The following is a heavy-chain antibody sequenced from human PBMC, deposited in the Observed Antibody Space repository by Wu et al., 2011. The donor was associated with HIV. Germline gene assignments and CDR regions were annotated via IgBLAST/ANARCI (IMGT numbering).Heavy chain of an antibody. V-gene: IGHV1-69*06. CDR2: VIPVFGPA. CDR1: GKGFPTSI. Sequence: QVQLVQSGDEVKKPGASVKVSCKASGKGFPTSIVTWVRQAPGQGLEWMGRVIPVFGPAEYAHKFHGRLTITADTSTSTAYLELSTLKPDDTALYYCAREWRYCTGGSPCPSEYLQHWGQGTLV. J-gene: IGHJ1*01. CDR3: AREWRYCTGGSPCPSEYLQH. D-gene: IGHD2-8*02.